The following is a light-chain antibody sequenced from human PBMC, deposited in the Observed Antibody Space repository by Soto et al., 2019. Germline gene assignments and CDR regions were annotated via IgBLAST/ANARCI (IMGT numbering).Light chain of an antibody. Sequence: QSALTQPASVSGSPGQSITISCTGTSNDVGGYNFVSWYQQHPGKAPKLMIYEVRYRPSGVSNRFSGSKSGNTASLTISGLQTEDAADYYCSSYTTTTTVVFGGGTQLTVL. V-gene: IGLV2-14*01. J-gene: IGLJ2*01. CDR2: EVR. CDR1: SNDVGGYNF. CDR3: SSYTTTTTVV.